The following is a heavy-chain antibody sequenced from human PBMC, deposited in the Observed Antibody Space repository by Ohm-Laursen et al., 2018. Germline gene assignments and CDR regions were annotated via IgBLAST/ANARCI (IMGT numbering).Heavy chain of an antibody. V-gene: IGHV4-34*01. J-gene: IGHJ3*02. Sequence: SETLPLTCAVYGGSFSNLYWSWIRQPPGLGLEWIGEIYHTGSTNYSPSLESRVTISLDMSKNQFSLRLRSLTAADTAVYYCARIRENYSPYDAFDIWGPGTMVTVSS. CDR3: ARIRENYSPYDAFDI. CDR1: GGSFSNLY. CDR2: IYHTGST. D-gene: IGHD4-11*01.